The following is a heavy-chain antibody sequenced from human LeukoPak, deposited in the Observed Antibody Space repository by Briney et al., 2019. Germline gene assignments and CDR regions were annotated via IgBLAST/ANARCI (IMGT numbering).Heavy chain of an antibody. CDR2: IDDSGDT. D-gene: IGHD3-9*01. J-gene: IGHJ5*02. CDR1: GGSISGYY. V-gene: IGHV4-59*08. Sequence: SETLSLTCTVSGGSISGYYWSWIRQPPRKGLEWIAYIDDSGDTNSNPSLKSRVTTSVDRSKSQLSLRLNSVTAADTAFYYCARHPPGLRYFDPWGQGTLVTVSS. CDR3: ARHPPGLRYFDP.